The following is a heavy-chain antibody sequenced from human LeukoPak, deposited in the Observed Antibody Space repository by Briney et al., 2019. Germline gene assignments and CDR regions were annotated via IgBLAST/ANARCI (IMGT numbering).Heavy chain of an antibody. D-gene: IGHD5-18*01. CDR2: INPNSGGT. Sequence: GASVKVSCKASGYTFTGYYMHWVRQAPGQGLEWMGRINPNSGGTNYAQKFQGRVTMTRDTSISTAYMELSSLRSEDTAVYYCATFVGYSYGINWGQGTLVTVSS. J-gene: IGHJ4*02. V-gene: IGHV1-2*06. CDR3: ATFVGYSYGIN. CDR1: GYTFTGYY.